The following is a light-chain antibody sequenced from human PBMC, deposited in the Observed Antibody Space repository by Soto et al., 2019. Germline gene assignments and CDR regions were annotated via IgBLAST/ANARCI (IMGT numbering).Light chain of an antibody. J-gene: IGLJ2*01. Sequence: QSVLTQPPSASGSPGQSVILSCTGTSSDVGGYNFVSWYQLHPGKAPKLMIYEVTKRPSGVPDRFSGSKSGNTASLTVSGLQAEDEADYYCSSYADSNNILFGGGTQLTVL. CDR3: SSYADSNNIL. CDR1: SSDVGGYNF. V-gene: IGLV2-8*01. CDR2: EVT.